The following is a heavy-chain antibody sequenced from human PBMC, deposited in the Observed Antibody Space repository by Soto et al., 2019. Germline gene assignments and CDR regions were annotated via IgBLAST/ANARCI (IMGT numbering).Heavy chain of an antibody. CDR1: GGSISSGGYS. CDR3: ARGSMTTVTY. D-gene: IGHD4-17*01. Sequence: QVQLQESGPGLVKPSETLSLTCTVSGGSISSGGYSWSWIRQHPGKGLEWIGYIYYSASTYYNPSLKSRFSISVDTSQNQFSLKLSSVTAADTAVYYCARGSMTTVTYWGQGTLVTVSS. CDR2: IYYSAST. V-gene: IGHV4-31*03. J-gene: IGHJ4*02.